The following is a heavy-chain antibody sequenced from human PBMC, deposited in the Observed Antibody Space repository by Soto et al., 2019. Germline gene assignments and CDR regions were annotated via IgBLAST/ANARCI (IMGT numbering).Heavy chain of an antibody. D-gene: IGHD2-2*02. CDR3: ASSFIVPAAIGY. V-gene: IGHV1-3*01. CDR1: GYTFTSCA. CDR2: INAGNGNT. J-gene: IGHJ4*02. Sequence: QVQLVQSGAEVKKPGASVKVTCKAYGYTFTSCAMHWVRLALGLRLEWMGWINAGNGNTKYSQKFQGRVTITRDTSASTAYMELSSLRSEDTAVYYCASSFIVPAAIGYWGQGTLVTVSS.